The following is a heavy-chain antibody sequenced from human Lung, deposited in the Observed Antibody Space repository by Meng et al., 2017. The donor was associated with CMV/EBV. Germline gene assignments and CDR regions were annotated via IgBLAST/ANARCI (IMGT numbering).Heavy chain of an antibody. Sequence: ASVKVSCKASGYTFTAYYMHWVRQAPGQGLEWMGWINPNSGGTNYAQKFQGRVTMTRDTTISTTYMELSRLRADETAVYYCAGADYSSNNGYAHESGPFDYWGQGXLVTVSS. CDR1: GYTFTAYY. CDR2: INPNSGGT. CDR3: AGADYSSNNGYAHESGPFDY. J-gene: IGHJ4*02. D-gene: IGHD2-2*01. V-gene: IGHV1-2*02.